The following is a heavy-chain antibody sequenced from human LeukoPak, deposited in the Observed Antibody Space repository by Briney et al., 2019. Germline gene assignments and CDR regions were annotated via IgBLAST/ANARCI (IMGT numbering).Heavy chain of an antibody. D-gene: IGHD6-19*01. CDR2: ISSSGGSI. CDR1: GFTFSSYA. J-gene: IGHJ4*02. CDR3: AKDSSGYSLFAY. Sequence: PGGSLTLSCAASGFTFSSYAMIWVRQAPGKGLEWVSSISSSGGSIYYADPVKGRFTISRDNSKNSLYLQMNSLRAEDTAVYYRAKDSSGYSLFAYWGQGTLVTSPS. V-gene: IGHV3-23*01.